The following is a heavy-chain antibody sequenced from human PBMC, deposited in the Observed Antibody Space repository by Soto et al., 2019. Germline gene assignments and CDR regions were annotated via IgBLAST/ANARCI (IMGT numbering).Heavy chain of an antibody. CDR2: SYWDDDK. Sequence: QITLKESGPPLVKPTQTLTLTCTFSGFSLSTREVGVGWIRQPPGKALEWLALSYWDDDKRYRPSLKSRLTIVKDTSKNLVILVMTNMDPEDTSTYYCAHRAYYYGSGSYYTHWGQGILVTVSS. J-gene: IGHJ4*02. V-gene: IGHV2-5*02. CDR1: GFSLSTREVG. CDR3: AHRAYYYGSGSYYTH. D-gene: IGHD3-10*01.